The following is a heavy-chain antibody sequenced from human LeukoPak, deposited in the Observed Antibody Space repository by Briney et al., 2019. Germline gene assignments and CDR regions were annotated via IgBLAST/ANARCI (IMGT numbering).Heavy chain of an antibody. Sequence: SVKVSCKASGYTFTSYAMHWVRQAPGQRLEWMGGIIPIFNTTNYAQKFQGRVTITADKSTNSAYMELSSLRSEDTAVYYCAREAGTTFRTTTFDSWGQGTRVTVSS. CDR1: GYTFTSYA. CDR2: IIPIFNTT. D-gene: IGHD1-1*01. V-gene: IGHV1-69*06. CDR3: AREAGTTFRTTTFDS. J-gene: IGHJ4*02.